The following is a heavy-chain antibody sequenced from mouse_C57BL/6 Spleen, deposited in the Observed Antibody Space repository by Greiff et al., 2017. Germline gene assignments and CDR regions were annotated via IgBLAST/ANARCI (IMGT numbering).Heavy chain of an antibody. J-gene: IGHJ1*03. CDR1: GFNIKDYY. V-gene: IGHV14-1*01. CDR3: TTDGYTGCFDV. CDR2: IDPEDGDT. D-gene: IGHD2-3*01. Sequence: EVQLQQSGAELVRPGASVKLSCTASGFNIKDYYMHWVKQRPEQGLEWIGRIDPEDGDTEYAPKFQGKATMTADTSSNTAYLQLSSLTSEDTAVYYWTTDGYTGCFDVWGTGTTVTVSA.